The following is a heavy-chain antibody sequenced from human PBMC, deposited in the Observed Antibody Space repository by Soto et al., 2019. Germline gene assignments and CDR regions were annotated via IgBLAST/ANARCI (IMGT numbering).Heavy chain of an antibody. Sequence: ETLSLTCTVSGGSFRHYYWGWIRQPPGKGLQWIAYIYYTGSTNYNPSLSSRITMSVDTSKNQFSLRLASVTAADTAIYYCARGFHDSSAFYPHFAYWGQGTPVTVS. CDR3: ARGFHDSSAFYPHFAY. J-gene: IGHJ4*02. V-gene: IGHV4-59*13. CDR2: IYYTGST. CDR1: GGSFRHYY. D-gene: IGHD3-22*01.